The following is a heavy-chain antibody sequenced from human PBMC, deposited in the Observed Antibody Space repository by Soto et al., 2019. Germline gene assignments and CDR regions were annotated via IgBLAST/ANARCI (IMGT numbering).Heavy chain of an antibody. V-gene: IGHV3-30*04. CDR3: ERDGSYYDVLTEHYFDV. CDR1: GFTFSSYA. CDR2: ISDDGTNK. J-gene: IGHJ4*02. D-gene: IGHD3-9*01. Sequence: QVQLVESGGGVVQPGRSLRLSCAASGFTFSSYAMHWVRQAPGKGLEWVAVISDDGTNKDYADSVKGRFTISRDKSKSTLDLQMDSLRPEDTAVYYCERDGSYYDVLTEHYFDVWGQGTLVSVSA.